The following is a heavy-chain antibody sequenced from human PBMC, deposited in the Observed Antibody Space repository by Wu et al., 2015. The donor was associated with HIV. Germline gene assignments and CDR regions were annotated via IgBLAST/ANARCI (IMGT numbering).Heavy chain of an antibody. CDR3: ARGVAAAGTRFDP. D-gene: IGHD6-13*01. Sequence: QVQLQESGPGLVKPSETLSLTCSVSGYSISSDYYWSWIRQPPGKGLEWIGYIYYSGSTYYNPSLKSRVTISVDTSKNQFSLKLSSVTAADTAVYYCARGVAAAGTRFDPWGQGTLVTVSS. J-gene: IGHJ5*02. V-gene: IGHV4-30-4*08. CDR1: GYSISSDYY. CDR2: IYYSGST.